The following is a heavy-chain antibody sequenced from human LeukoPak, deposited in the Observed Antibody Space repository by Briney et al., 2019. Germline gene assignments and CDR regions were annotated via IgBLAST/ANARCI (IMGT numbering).Heavy chain of an antibody. D-gene: IGHD2-2*01. Sequence: PGGSLRLSCAASGFTFSSYWMSWVRQAPGKGLEWVANIKQDGSEKYYVDSVKGRFTISRDNAKNSLYLQMSSLRAEDTAVYYCARDPIGYCSSTSCSPRWGQGTLVTVSS. CDR3: ARDPIGYCSSTSCSPR. J-gene: IGHJ4*02. CDR1: GFTFSSYW. V-gene: IGHV3-7*01. CDR2: IKQDGSEK.